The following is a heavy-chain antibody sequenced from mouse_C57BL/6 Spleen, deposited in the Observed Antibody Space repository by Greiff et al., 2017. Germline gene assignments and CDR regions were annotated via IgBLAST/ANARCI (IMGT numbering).Heavy chain of an antibody. V-gene: IGHV1-64*01. D-gene: IGHD1-1*01. J-gene: IGHJ1*03. Sequence: QVQLQQSGAELVKPGASVKLSCKASGYTFTSYWMHWVKQRPGQGLEWIGMIHPNSGSTNYNEKFKSKATLTVDKSSSTAYMQLSSLTSEDSAVYYCARFITTVVEYWYFDVWGTGTTVTVSS. CDR3: ARFITTVVEYWYFDV. CDR1: GYTFTSYW. CDR2: IHPNSGST.